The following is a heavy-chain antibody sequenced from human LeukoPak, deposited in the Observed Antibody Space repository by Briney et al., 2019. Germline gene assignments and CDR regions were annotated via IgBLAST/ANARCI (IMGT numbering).Heavy chain of an antibody. D-gene: IGHD7-27*01. V-gene: IGHV4-59*12. CDR2: IYYSGRT. CDR3: ARVVGVNWGSGNWFDP. J-gene: IGHJ5*02. CDR1: GDSFKSYY. Sequence: SETLSLTCSVSGDSFKSYYWSWIRQPPGKGLEWIGYIYYSGRTNYNPSLKSRVTISVDSSKNQFSLKLTSVTAADTAVYFCARVVGVNWGSGNWFDPWGQGTLVTVSS.